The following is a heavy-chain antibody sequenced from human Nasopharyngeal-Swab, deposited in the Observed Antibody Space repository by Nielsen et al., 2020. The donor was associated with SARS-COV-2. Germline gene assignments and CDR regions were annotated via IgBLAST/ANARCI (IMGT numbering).Heavy chain of an antibody. V-gene: IGHV1-58*01. CDR3: AASLPYDSSGYYS. CDR2: IVVGSGNT. Sequence: WVRQAPGQRLEWIGWIVVGSGNTNYAQKFQERVTITRDMSTSTAYMELSSLRSEDTAVYYFAASLPYDSSGYYSWGQGTLVTVSS. D-gene: IGHD3-22*01. J-gene: IGHJ4*02.